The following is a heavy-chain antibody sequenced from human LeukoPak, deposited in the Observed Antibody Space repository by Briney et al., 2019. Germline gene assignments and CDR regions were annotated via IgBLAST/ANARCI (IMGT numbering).Heavy chain of an antibody. CDR1: GGTFSSYA. Sequence: SVKVSCKASGGTFSSYAISWVRQAPGQGLEWMGRIIPIFGIANYAQKFQGRVTITADKSTSTAYMGLSSLRSEDTAVYYCARRGRNSGYDFWGQGTLVTVSS. V-gene: IGHV1-69*04. J-gene: IGHJ4*02. CDR3: ARRGRNSGYDF. CDR2: IIPIFGIA. D-gene: IGHD5-12*01.